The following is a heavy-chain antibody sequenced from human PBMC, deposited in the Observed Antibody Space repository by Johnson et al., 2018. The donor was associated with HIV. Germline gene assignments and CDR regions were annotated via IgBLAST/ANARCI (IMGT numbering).Heavy chain of an antibody. CDR3: AKDSSDIVPGRPQLDAFDI. V-gene: IGHV3-23*04. D-gene: IGHD2-15*01. Sequence: VQLVESGGGLVQPGGSLRLSCAASGFSFSSYAMSWVRQAPGKGLEWVSAISGSGGSTYYANSVKGQFTISRDNSKNTLYLQMNSLRAEDTAVYYCAKDSSDIVPGRPQLDAFDIWGQGTMVTVSS. CDR2: ISGSGGST. CDR1: GFSFSSYA. J-gene: IGHJ3*02.